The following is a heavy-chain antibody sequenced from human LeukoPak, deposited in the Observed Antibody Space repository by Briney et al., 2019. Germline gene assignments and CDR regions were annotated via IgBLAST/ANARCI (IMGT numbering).Heavy chain of an antibody. V-gene: IGHV4-59*01. CDR1: GGSISSYY. Sequence: SETLSLTCTVSGGSISSYYWSWIRQPPGKGLEWIGYIYYSGSTNYNPSLKSRVTISVDTSKNQFSLKLSSETAADTAVYYCARVSSGWYVRVGAFDIWGQGTMVTVSS. J-gene: IGHJ3*02. CDR2: IYYSGST. D-gene: IGHD6-19*01. CDR3: ARVSSGWYVRVGAFDI.